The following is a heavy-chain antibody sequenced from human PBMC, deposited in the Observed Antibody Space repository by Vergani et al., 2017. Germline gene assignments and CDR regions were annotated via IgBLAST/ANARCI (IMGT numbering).Heavy chain of an antibody. J-gene: IGHJ5*02. CDR1: GYTFTSYY. D-gene: IGHD3-16*01. CDR2: INPSGGST. CDR3: AKEEGGALRANWFDP. V-gene: IGHV1-46*01. Sequence: QVQLVQSGAEVKKPGASVKVSCKASGYTFTSYYMHWVRQAPGQGLEWMGMINPSGGSTSYAQKFQGRVTMTRDTSTSTVYMELSSLRSEDTAVYYCAKEEGGALRANWFDPWGQGTLVTVSS.